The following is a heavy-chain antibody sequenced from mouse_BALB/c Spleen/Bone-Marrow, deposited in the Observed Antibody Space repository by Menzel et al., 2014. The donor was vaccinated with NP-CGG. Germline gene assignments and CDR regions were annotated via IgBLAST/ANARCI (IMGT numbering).Heavy chain of an antibody. CDR3: ARGYDGFAY. CDR2: IDPANGNT. J-gene: IGHJ3*01. CDR1: GFNIXDTY. D-gene: IGHD2-2*01. Sequence: EVKLMESGAELVKLGASVKLSCTASGFNIXDTYMHWVKQRPEQGLEWIGRIDPANGNTKYDPKFQGKATITADTSSNTAYLQLSSLTSEDTAVYYCARGYDGFAYWGQGTLVTVSA. V-gene: IGHV14-3*02.